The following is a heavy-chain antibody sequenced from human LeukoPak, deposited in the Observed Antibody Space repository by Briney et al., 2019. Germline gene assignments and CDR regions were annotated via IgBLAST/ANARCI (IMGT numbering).Heavy chain of an antibody. CDR1: GFTFSDYY. D-gene: IGHD2-2*01. CDR3: ARDRCSSTSCYPGSYYYYYMDV. CDR2: ISSSGSTI. V-gene: IGHV3-11*01. J-gene: IGHJ6*03. Sequence: SGGSLRLSCAASGFTFSDYYMSWIRQAPGKGLEWVSYISSSGSTIYYADSVKGRFTISRDNAKNSLYLQMNSLRAEDTAVYYCARDRCSSTSCYPGSYYYYYMDVWGKGTTVTISS.